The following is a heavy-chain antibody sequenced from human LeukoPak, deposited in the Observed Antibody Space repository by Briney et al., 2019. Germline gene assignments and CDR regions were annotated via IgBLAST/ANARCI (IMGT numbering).Heavy chain of an antibody. CDR2: IYYSGST. CDR1: GGSISSYY. Sequence: SETLSLTCTVSGGSISSYYWSWIRQPPGKGLEWIGYIYYSGSTNYNPSLKSRVTISVDTSKNQFSLKLSSVTAADTAVYYCGRGLAAAGNFAFDIWGQGTMVTVSS. CDR3: GRGLAAAGNFAFDI. J-gene: IGHJ3*02. D-gene: IGHD6-13*01. V-gene: IGHV4-59*01.